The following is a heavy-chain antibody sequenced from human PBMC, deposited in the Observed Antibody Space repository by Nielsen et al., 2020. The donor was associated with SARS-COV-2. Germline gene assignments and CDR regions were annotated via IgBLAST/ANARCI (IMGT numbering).Heavy chain of an antibody. CDR3: AKNRVVITNLDYFDY. J-gene: IGHJ4*02. Sequence: GESLKISCAASGFTFSSYGMHWVRQAPGKGLERVAVISYDGSNKYYADSVKGRFTISRDNSKNTLYLQMNSLRAEDTAVYYCAKNRVVITNLDYFDYWGQGTLVTVSS. CDR2: ISYDGSNK. CDR1: GFTFSSYG. D-gene: IGHD3-22*01. V-gene: IGHV3-30*18.